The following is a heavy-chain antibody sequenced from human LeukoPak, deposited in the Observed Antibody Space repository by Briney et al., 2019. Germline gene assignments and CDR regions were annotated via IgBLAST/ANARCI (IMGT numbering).Heavy chain of an antibody. Sequence: SETLSLTCTVSSGSINNYYWSWIRQPPGKGLEWIGYILSSGSTNYHPPVKSRVTITVDTSNNQFSLKLSSATAADTAVYYCARTNQISETAFDIWGQGTMVIVSS. CDR3: ARTNQISETAFDI. J-gene: IGHJ3*02. CDR2: ILSSGST. D-gene: IGHD1-14*01. CDR1: SGSINNYY. V-gene: IGHV4-59*01.